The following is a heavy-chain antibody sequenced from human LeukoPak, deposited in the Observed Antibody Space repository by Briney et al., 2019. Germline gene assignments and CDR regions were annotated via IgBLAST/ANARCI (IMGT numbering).Heavy chain of an antibody. V-gene: IGHV3-7*01. J-gene: IGHJ3*02. CDR2: IKQDGSEK. CDR3: AREGYYDFWSGYSSDAFDI. D-gene: IGHD3-3*01. Sequence: GGSLRLSCAASGFTFSSYWMSWVRQAPGKGLEWVANIKQDGSEKYYVDSVKGRFTISRDNAKNSLYLQMNSLRAEDTAVYYCAREGYYDFWSGYSSDAFDIWGQGTMVTVSS. CDR1: GFTFSSYW.